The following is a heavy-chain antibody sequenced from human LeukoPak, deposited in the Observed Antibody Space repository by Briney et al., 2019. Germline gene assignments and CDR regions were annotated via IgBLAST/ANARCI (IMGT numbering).Heavy chain of an antibody. V-gene: IGHV3-20*04. CDR1: GFTFDDYG. D-gene: IGHD6-13*01. Sequence: PGGSLRLSCAASGFTFDDYGMSWVRQAPGKGLEWVSGINWNGGSTVYADSAKGRFTISRDNAKNSLYLQMNSLRAEDTALYYCARDTTAAGLYYFDYWGQGTLVTVSS. CDR2: INWNGGST. CDR3: ARDTTAAGLYYFDY. J-gene: IGHJ4*02.